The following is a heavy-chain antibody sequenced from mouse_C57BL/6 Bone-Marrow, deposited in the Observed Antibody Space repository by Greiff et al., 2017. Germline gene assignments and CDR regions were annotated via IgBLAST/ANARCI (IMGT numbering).Heavy chain of an antibody. J-gene: IGHJ4*01. CDR2: IDPNSGGT. V-gene: IGHV1-72*01. CDR1: GYTFTSYW. Sequence: QVQLQQPGAELVKPGASVKLSCKASGYTFTSYWMHWVKQRPGRGLEWIGRIDPNSGGTKYNEQFKSKATLTVDKPSSTAYMQLSSLTSEDSAVYYCAKERLLRSYYYAMDYWGQGTSVTVSS. CDR3: AKERLLRSYYYAMDY. D-gene: IGHD1-1*01.